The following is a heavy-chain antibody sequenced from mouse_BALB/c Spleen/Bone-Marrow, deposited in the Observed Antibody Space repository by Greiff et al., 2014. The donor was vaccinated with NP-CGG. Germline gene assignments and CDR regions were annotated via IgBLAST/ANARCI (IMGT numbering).Heavy chain of an antibody. CDR3: AKANWAPFDY. V-gene: IGHV2-3*01. CDR1: GFSLTSYG. CDR2: IWGEEST. D-gene: IGHD4-1*01. J-gene: IGHJ2*01. Sequence: VQGVESGPGLVAPSQRLYITCTVSGFSLTSYGVSWVRQPPGKGLEWLGVIWGEESTKYHSALISSLSISKDNSKSQIFLKLNSLQTDDTATYYCAKANWAPFDYWGQGTTLTVSS.